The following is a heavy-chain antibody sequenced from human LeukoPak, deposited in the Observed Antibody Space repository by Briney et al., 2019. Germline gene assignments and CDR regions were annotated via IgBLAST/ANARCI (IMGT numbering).Heavy chain of an antibody. CDR2: IYYSGNS. V-gene: IGHV4-39*01. Sequence: SETLSLTCTVSGGSISSGSYYWGWIRQPPGKGLEWIVSIYYSGNSYYNPSLKSRVTISVDASKNQFSLNLSSVTAADTAVYYCAKLSYGSGSHYNFYFDYWGQGTLVTVSA. J-gene: IGHJ4*02. D-gene: IGHD3-10*01. CDR3: AKLSYGSGSHYNFYFDY. CDR1: GGSISSGSYY.